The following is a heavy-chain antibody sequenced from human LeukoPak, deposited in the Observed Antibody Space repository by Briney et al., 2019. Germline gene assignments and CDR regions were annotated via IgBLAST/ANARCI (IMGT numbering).Heavy chain of an antibody. Sequence: PGGSLRLSCAVSGFIVSSDYMSWVRQAPGKGLEWVSVIYSGGNTYYADSVKGRFTISRDNSKNTLYLQMNSLRAEDTAVYYCARVSGKYQLLYGGDNWFDPWGQGTLVTVSS. V-gene: IGHV3-53*05. J-gene: IGHJ5*02. CDR1: GFIVSSDY. D-gene: IGHD2-2*02. CDR3: ARVSGKYQLLYGGDNWFDP. CDR2: IYSGGNT.